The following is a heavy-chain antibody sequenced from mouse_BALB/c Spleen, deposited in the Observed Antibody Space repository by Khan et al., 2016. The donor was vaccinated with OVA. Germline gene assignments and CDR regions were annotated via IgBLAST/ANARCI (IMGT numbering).Heavy chain of an antibody. CDR1: GYTFTSYN. V-gene: IGHV1-12*01. CDR3: ARGEDYYGSRGAWFAY. J-gene: IGHJ3*01. D-gene: IGHD1-1*01. Sequence: QVRLQQSGAELVKPGASVKMSCKASGYTFTSYNMHWVKQTPGQGLEWIGAIYPGNGDTSYNQKFKGKATLTADKSSSTAYMQLSSLTSEYSAVYYCARGEDYYGSRGAWFAYWGQGTLVTVSA. CDR2: IYPGNGDT.